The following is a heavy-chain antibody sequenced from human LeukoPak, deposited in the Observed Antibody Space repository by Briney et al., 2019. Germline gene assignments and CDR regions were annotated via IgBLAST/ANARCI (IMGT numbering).Heavy chain of an antibody. CDR3: ARGDDGDYDFWSGYYPAPSGAFDY. CDR1: GGSISSYY. Sequence: SETLSLTCTVSGGSISSYYWSWIRQPPGKGLEWIGYIYYSGSTNYNPSLKSRVTISVDTSKNQFSLKLSSVTAADTAVYYCARGDDGDYDFWSGYYPAPSGAFDYWGQGTLVTVSS. D-gene: IGHD3-3*01. V-gene: IGHV4-59*01. CDR2: IYYSGST. J-gene: IGHJ4*02.